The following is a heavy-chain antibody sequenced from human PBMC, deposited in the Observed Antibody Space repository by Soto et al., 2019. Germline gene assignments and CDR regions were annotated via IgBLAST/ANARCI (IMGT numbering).Heavy chain of an antibody. D-gene: IGHD3-10*01. J-gene: IGHJ3*02. CDR3: ARFPYCSGSGVVSAFDI. Sequence: PGESLKISCKGSGYSFTSYWISWVRQMPGKGLEWMGRIDPSNSYTNYSPSFQGHATISADKSISTAYLQWSSLKASDTAMYYCARFPYCSGSGVVSAFDIWGQGTMVTVSS. V-gene: IGHV5-10-1*01. CDR2: IDPSNSYT. CDR1: GYSFTSYW.